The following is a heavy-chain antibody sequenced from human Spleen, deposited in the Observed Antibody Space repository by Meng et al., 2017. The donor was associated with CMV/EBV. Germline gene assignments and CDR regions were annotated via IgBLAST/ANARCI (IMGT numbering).Heavy chain of an antibody. V-gene: IGHV1-69*05. CDR1: GANFGSHA. D-gene: IGHD5-12*01. J-gene: IGHJ4*02. Sequence: SGANFGSHAITWVRQAPGQGLEWMAGIIPIFGKPNYAQKFQGRLTITTDEPTSTAYMELSSLRSEDTAVYYCARQPRGESGYASDYWGQGTLVTVSS. CDR2: IIPIFGKP. CDR3: ARQPRGESGYASDY.